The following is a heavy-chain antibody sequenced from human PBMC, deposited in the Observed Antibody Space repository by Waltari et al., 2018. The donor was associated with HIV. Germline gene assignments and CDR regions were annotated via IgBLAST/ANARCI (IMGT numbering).Heavy chain of an antibody. J-gene: IGHJ5*02. CDR2: ISGAADFT. Sequence: EVQLLQSGGGLVQPGGSLRLSCAASGFTFRNYAMNWVRQAPGKGLEWVSAISGAADFTYYADSVKGRFTISRDNSENTLYLQMNSLRAEDTAVYYCAKCLIWSSVTDKWFDPWGQGSLVTVSS. CDR3: AKCLIWSSVTDKWFDP. V-gene: IGHV3-23*01. CDR1: GFTFRNYA. D-gene: IGHD3-10*01.